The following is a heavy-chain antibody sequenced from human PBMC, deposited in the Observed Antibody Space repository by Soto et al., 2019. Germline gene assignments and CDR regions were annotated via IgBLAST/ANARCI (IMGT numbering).Heavy chain of an antibody. CDR3: ARRVRANHPPKASNWFAP. D-gene: IGHD3-10*01. CDR2: IIPTFRTA. CDR1: GGTLSTYT. Sequence: QLELVQSGAEMKKPGSSVKVSCKASGGTLSTYTISWVRQAPGQGLEWLGGIIPTFRTANYAQKLQGRVTITADESTNTAYLELTSLISEDTAVYFCARRVRANHPPKASNWFAPWGQGTLVTVSS. V-gene: IGHV1-69*01. J-gene: IGHJ5*02.